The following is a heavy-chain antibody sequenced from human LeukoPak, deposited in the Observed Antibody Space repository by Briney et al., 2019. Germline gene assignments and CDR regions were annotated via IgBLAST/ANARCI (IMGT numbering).Heavy chain of an antibody. J-gene: IGHJ4*02. CDR1: GFTFSSYG. D-gene: IGHD2-21*02. Sequence: GGSLRLSCAASGFTFSSYGMHWVRQAPGKGLEWVAVISHDGSNQQYADSVKGQVTISRDNSKSTLYLQMASLRAGDTAVYYCARQGDTGSWYFDYWGQGTLVTVSS. CDR2: ISHDGSNQ. V-gene: IGHV3-30*03. CDR3: ARQGDTGSWYFDY.